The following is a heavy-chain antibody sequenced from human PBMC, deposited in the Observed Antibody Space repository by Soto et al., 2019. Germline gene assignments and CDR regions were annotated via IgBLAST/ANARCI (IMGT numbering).Heavy chain of an antibody. V-gene: IGHV4-31*03. CDR3: VRDGRKTLRDWFDP. D-gene: IGHD1-1*01. CDR1: GGSISSGGYY. J-gene: IGHJ5*02. CDR2: IYYSGST. Sequence: NLSLTCTVSGGSISSGGYYWSWIRQHPGKGLEWIGYIYYSGSTYYNPSLKSRVTISVDTSKNQFSLKLSSVTAADTAVYYCVRDGRKTLRDWFDPWGQGTLVTVYS.